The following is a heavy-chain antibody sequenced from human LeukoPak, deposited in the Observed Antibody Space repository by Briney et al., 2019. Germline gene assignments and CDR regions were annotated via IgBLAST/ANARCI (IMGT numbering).Heavy chain of an antibody. CDR2: IQYDGSNE. Sequence: PGGSLRFSCAASGFTFSNGMHWVRQAPGKGLEWVAYIQYDGSNEQYAHSVRGRFRISRDSSKNTLYLQVNSLRAEDTAVYYCAKDRCSNGIGCYYYYMDVWGKGTTVTISS. CDR1: GFTFSNG. CDR3: AKDRCSNGIGCYYYYMDV. V-gene: IGHV3-30*02. D-gene: IGHD2-8*01. J-gene: IGHJ6*03.